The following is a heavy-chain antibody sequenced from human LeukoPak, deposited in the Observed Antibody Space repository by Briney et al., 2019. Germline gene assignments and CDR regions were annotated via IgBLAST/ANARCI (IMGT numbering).Heavy chain of an antibody. D-gene: IGHD2-15*01. V-gene: IGHV3-30*18. CDR1: GFTFSSYG. CDR2: ISYDGSNR. J-gene: IGHJ4*02. CDR3: AKSGYCSGGSCYAFDY. Sequence: GRSLRLSCAASGFTFSSYGMHWVRQAPGKGLEWVAVISYDGSNRYYADSVKGRFTISRDNSKNTLYLQMNSLRAEDTAVYYCAKSGYCSGGSCYAFDYWGQGTLVTVSS.